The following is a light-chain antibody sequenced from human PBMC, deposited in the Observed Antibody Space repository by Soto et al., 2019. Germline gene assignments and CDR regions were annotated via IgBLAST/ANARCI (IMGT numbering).Light chain of an antibody. V-gene: IGLV1-47*01. CDR1: SSNIGSNY. J-gene: IGLJ2*01. Sequence: QAVVTQPPSASGTPGQGVTISCSGSSSNIGSNYVYWYQQLPGTAPKVLIYRNNHRPSGVPDRFSGSKSGTSASLAISGLRSEDEADYYCAAWDDSLSGVVFGGGTKVTVL. CDR3: AAWDDSLSGVV. CDR2: RNN.